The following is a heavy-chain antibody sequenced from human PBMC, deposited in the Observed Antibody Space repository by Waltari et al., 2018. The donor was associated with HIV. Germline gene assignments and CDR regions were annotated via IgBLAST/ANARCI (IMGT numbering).Heavy chain of an antibody. CDR2: IRYDGTNK. CDR3: AKAPHHYDSSGPVY. V-gene: IGHV3-30*02. Sequence: QVQLVESGGGVVQPGGSLRLSCTASGFTFSNYGMYWVRQAPGKGLQWLAFIRYDGTNKYYADSVKGRFIISRDNSKNTLSLQMHSLRAEDTAVYYCAKAPHHYDSSGPVYWGQGTLVTVSS. CDR1: GFTFSNYG. J-gene: IGHJ4*02. D-gene: IGHD3-22*01.